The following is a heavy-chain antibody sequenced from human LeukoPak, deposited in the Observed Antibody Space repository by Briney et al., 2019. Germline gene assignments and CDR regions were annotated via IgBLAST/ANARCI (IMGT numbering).Heavy chain of an antibody. D-gene: IGHD5-12*01. CDR3: ATARGYSGYDLSGTFDY. J-gene: IGHJ4*02. Sequence: AASVKVSCKVSGYTLTELSMHWVRQAPGKGLEWMGGFDPEDGETIYAQKFQGRVTMTEDTSTDTAYMELSSLRSEDTAVYYCATARGYSGYDLSGTFDYWGQGTLVTVFS. V-gene: IGHV1-24*01. CDR1: GYTLTELS. CDR2: FDPEDGET.